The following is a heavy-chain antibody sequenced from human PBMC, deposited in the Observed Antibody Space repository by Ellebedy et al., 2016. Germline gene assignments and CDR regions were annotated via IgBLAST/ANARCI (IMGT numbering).Heavy chain of an antibody. CDR1: GGSITTSSYY. V-gene: IGHV4-39*01. Sequence: SETLSLTXTVSGGSITTSSYYWGWIRQPPNKGLEWIGSLYYSGGTYYNPSLTSRVTMSIDKSKNQFSLKVVSVTAADTAVYYCARLYGPEDYFDYWGPGTLGTVSS. CDR3: ARLYGPEDYFDY. J-gene: IGHJ4*02. CDR2: LYYSGGT. D-gene: IGHD4-17*01.